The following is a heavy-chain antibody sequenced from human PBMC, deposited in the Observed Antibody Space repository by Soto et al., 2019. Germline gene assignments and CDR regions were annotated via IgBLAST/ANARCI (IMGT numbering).Heavy chain of an antibody. Sequence: EVHLLESGGGLVQPGGSLRLSCAASGFTFSSYSLSWVRQAPGKGLEWVSSISGSGGTTYYADAVKGRFTLSRDNSKNAVYVQMNSLRAEDTAVYYCAKGGVQTIKDYWGQGTLVTVSA. J-gene: IGHJ4*02. CDR1: GFTFSSYS. CDR2: ISGSGGTT. D-gene: IGHD5-12*01. CDR3: AKGGVQTIKDY. V-gene: IGHV3-23*01.